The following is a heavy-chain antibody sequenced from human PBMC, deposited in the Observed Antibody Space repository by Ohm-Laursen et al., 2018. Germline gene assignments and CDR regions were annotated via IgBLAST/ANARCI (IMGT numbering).Heavy chain of an antibody. V-gene: IGHV4-59*08. J-gene: IGHJ4*02. CDR3: AKTRSSSSFDHDY. CDR2: IFYNGNT. D-gene: IGHD2-2*01. CDR1: GGSISTYY. Sequence: TLSLTCSVSGGSISTYYWSWIRQPPGRGLEWIGYIFYNGNTNYNPSFWSRVTISVDTSKNQFSLKLSSVTAADTAMYYCAKTRSSSSFDHDYWGQGTLVTVSS.